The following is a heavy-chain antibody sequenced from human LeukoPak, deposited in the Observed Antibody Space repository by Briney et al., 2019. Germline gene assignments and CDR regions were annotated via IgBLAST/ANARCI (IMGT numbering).Heavy chain of an antibody. D-gene: IGHD6-6*01. J-gene: IGHJ5*02. V-gene: IGHV4-61*01. CDR3: ARGVVAARFWFDP. CDR2: IYYSGST. CDR1: GGSVNSGSYY. Sequence: SETLSLTCTVSGGSVNSGSYYWNWIRQPPGKGLEWIGYIYYSGSTNHNPSLKSRVTISVDTSKNQFSLKLSSVTAADTAVYYCARGVVAARFWFDPWGQGTLVTVSS.